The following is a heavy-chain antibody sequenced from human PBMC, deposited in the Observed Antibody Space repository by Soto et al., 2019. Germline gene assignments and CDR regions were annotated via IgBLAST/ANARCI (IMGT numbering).Heavy chain of an antibody. CDR1: GGTFRNYA. CDR2: IIAMFGTA. V-gene: IGHV1-69*13. J-gene: IGHJ4*02. D-gene: IGHD3-16*01. Sequence: GASVKVSCKTSGGTFRNYAINWVRQAPGQGLEWMGGIIAMFGTANYPQKFQGRLTITADESTSTGYMQLTSLRSDDTAVYYCVRPGGDGQKVFFNHWGQGTLVTVSS. CDR3: VRPGGDGQKVFFNH.